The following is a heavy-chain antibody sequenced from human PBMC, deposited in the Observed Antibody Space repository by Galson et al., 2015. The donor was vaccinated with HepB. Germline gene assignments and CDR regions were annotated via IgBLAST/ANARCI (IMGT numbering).Heavy chain of an antibody. Sequence: SCKASGYTFTDYVVNWVRQAPGQGLEWMGWMNTNTGKPTYAPGFAGRFVFSLDTSVTTAYLQISSLETEDTAVYYCARSPLRFLDWLPYYDYYYMDVWGEGTTVTVSS. CDR2: MNTNTGKP. CDR3: ARSPLRFLDWLPYYDYYYMDV. V-gene: IGHV7-4-1*02. CDR1: GYTFTDYV. D-gene: IGHD3-3*01. J-gene: IGHJ6*03.